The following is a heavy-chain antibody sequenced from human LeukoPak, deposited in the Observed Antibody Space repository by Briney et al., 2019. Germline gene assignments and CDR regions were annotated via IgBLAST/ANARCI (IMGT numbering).Heavy chain of an antibody. CDR3: ARDRPREYYDSSGDLDY. D-gene: IGHD3-22*01. CDR1: GFTFSSYS. Sequence: PGGSLRLSCAASGFTFSSYSMNWVRQAPGKGLEWVSSISSSSSYIYYADSMKGRFTISRDNAKNSLYLQMNSLRAEDTAVYYCARDRPREYYDSSGDLDYWGQGTLVTVSS. CDR2: ISSSSSYI. J-gene: IGHJ4*02. V-gene: IGHV3-21*01.